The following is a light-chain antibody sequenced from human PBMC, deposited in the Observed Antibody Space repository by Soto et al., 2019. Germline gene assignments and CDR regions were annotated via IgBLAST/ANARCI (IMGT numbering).Light chain of an antibody. CDR2: DAS. CDR1: QSITRD. CDR3: QQYGSSPWP. Sequence: EIVMTQSPGTLSVSPGERATLSCRASQSITRDSAWYQQKPGQAPRLLIYDASNRATGIPARFSGSGSGTDFTLTISRLEPEDFAVYYCQQYGSSPWPFGQGTKVDI. J-gene: IGKJ1*01. V-gene: IGKV3-20*01.